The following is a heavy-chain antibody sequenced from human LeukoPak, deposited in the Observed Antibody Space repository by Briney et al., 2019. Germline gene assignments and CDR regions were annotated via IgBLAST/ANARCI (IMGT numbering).Heavy chain of an antibody. CDR2: INPHSGGT. CDR1: GFTFSGHY. J-gene: IGHJ4*02. V-gene: IGHV1-2*02. D-gene: IGHD2-21*02. Sequence: ASVKVPCKASGFTFSGHYIHWVRQAPGQGLEWMGYINPHSGGTSSPQKFQGRVTMTTDTSISAVYMELSSLTSDDTDMYYCVREGNELLSKNFDYWGQGSLVTVSS. CDR3: VREGNELLSKNFDY.